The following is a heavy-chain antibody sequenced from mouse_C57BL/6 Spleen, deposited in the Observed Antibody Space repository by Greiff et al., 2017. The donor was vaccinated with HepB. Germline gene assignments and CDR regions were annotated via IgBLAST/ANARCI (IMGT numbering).Heavy chain of an antibody. CDR2: IHPTSGST. J-gene: IGHJ4*01. CDR3: ARGGSSYGYAMDY. Sequence: VQLQQSGAELVKPGASVKLSCKASGYTFTSYWMHWVKQRPGQGLEWIGMIHPTSGSTNYNEKFKSKATLTVDKSSSTAYMQLSSLTSEDSAVYDWARGGSSYGYAMDYWGQGTSVTVSS. D-gene: IGHD1-1*01. CDR1: GYTFTSYW. V-gene: IGHV1-64*01.